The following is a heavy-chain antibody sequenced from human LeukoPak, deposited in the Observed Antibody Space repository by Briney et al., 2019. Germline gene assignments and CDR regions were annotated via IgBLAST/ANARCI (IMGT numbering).Heavy chain of an antibody. D-gene: IGHD3-3*01. V-gene: IGHV1-69*13. CDR3: ARDGGIFWSGYYTDCYYGMDV. CDR2: IIPIFGTA. J-gene: IGHJ6*02. CDR1: GGTFSSYA. Sequence: ASVKVSCKASGGTFSSYAISWVRQAPGQGLEWMGGIIPIFGTANYAQKFQGRVTITADESTSTAYMELSSLRSEDTAVYYCARDGGIFWSGYYTDCYYGMDVWGQGTTVTVSS.